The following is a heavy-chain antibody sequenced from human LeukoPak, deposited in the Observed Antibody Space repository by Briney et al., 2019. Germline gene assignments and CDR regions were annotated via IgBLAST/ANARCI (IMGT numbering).Heavy chain of an antibody. Sequence: GGSLRLSCAASGFTFSSYSINWVRQAPGKGLEWVSSISISSSYIYYADSVKGRFTISRDNAKNSLYLQMNSLRAEDTAVYYCARGPQKNGHSSCYPGYFDYWGQGTLVTVSS. J-gene: IGHJ4*02. CDR2: ISISSSYI. CDR1: GFTFSSYS. CDR3: ARGPQKNGHSSCYPGYFDY. V-gene: IGHV3-21*01. D-gene: IGHD3-22*01.